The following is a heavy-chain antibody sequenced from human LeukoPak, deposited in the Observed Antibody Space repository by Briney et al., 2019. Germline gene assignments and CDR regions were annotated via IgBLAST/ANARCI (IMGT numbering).Heavy chain of an antibody. Sequence: PSETLSLTWAVYGGSFSGYYWSWIRQPPGKGLEWIGEINHSGSTNYNPSLKSRVTISVDTSKNQFSLKLSSVTAADTAVYYCARCRYDYIWGSYRYNWSDPWGQGTLVTVSS. CDR2: INHSGST. V-gene: IGHV4-34*01. CDR1: GGSFSGYY. J-gene: IGHJ5*02. CDR3: ARCRYDYIWGSYRYNWSDP. D-gene: IGHD3-16*02.